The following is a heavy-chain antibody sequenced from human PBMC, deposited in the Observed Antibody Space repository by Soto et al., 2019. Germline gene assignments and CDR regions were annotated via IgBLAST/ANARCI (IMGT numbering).Heavy chain of an antibody. J-gene: IGHJ4*02. Sequence: SEKVSCMASGVTFNRQVMRGVRQPPGRGLEWMGGSIPMFGTPHYAEKFQDRATITAGESTGAAFLEVGPLASKDPDVYLSVTTGASDSYSCDYWDPGTLVTVSS. D-gene: IGHD1-1*01. CDR1: GVTFNRQV. CDR3: VTTGASDSYSCDY. V-gene: IGHV1-69*13. CDR2: SIPMFGTP.